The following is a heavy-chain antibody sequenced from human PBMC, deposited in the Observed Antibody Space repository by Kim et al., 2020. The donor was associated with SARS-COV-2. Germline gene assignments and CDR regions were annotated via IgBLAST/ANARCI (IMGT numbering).Heavy chain of an antibody. CDR1: GGSFSGYY. CDR3: ARVGVFDI. V-gene: IGHV4-34*01. CDR2: INHSGST. Sequence: SETLSLTCAVYGGSFSGYYWSWIRQPPGKGLEWIGEINHSGSTNYNPSLKSRVTISVDTSKNQFSLKLSSVTAADTAVYYCARVGVFDIWGQGTMVTVSS. J-gene: IGHJ3*02. D-gene: IGHD3-16*01.